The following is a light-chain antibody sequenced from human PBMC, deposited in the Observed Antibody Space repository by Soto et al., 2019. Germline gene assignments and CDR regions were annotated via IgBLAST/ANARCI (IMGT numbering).Light chain of an antibody. V-gene: IGKV3-11*01. J-gene: IGKJ4*01. CDR2: DAS. Sequence: PGERATLSCRASQSVSGYLGWYQQKPGQAPRLLIYDASNRAYGVPARFRGGGSGTNFTLTIASLEPDDFAVYYCQQRSNWPYLTFGGGTRV. CDR3: QQRSNWPYLT. CDR1: QSVSGY.